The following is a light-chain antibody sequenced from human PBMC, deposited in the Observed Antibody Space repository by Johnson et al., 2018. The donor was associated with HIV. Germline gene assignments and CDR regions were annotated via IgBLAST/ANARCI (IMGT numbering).Light chain of an antibody. J-gene: IGLJ1*01. CDR2: DNN. Sequence: SVLTQPPSVSAAPVQKVTISCSGSSSNIGRNYVSWYQQLPGTAPKLLIFDNNKRPSGIPDRFSASKSGTSATLGITGPTTGDEADYYCGTWDSSLSAYVFGTGTKVTVL. V-gene: IGLV1-51*01. CDR1: SSNIGRNY. CDR3: GTWDSSLSAYV.